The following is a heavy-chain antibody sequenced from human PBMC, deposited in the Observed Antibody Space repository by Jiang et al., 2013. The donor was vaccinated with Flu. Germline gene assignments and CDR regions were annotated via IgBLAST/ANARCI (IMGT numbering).Heavy chain of an antibody. V-gene: IGHV4-34*01. CDR1: GGSLSGFY. J-gene: IGHJ4*02. CDR3: ASSEEYSSGWYGVDY. Sequence: LLKPSETLSLTCAVYGGSLSGFYWSWIRQPPGKGLEWIGEINHSGITNYKSSLKSRVTISVDTSKNQFSLKLSSVTAADTAVYYCASSEEYSSGWYGVDYWGQGTLVTVSS. CDR2: INHSGIT. D-gene: IGHD6-19*01.